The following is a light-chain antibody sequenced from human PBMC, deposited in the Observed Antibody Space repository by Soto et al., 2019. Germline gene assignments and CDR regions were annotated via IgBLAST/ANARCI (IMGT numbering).Light chain of an antibody. CDR1: QSVSSTN. V-gene: IGKV3-20*01. Sequence: ETVLTQSPGTLSLSPGERATLSCRTSQSVSSTNLAWYQQKAGQAPRLLIYHASSRATGIPDRFSGSGSGTDFTLTISRVEPEDCSVYYCQQYVGSACCSFGLGNKLEI. CDR2: HAS. CDR3: QQYVGSACCS. J-gene: IGKJ2*02.